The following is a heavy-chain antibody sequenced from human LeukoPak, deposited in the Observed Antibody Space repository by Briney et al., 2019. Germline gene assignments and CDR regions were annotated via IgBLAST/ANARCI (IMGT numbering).Heavy chain of an antibody. CDR3: AKQPTGRSYYGMDV. CDR2: INHSGST. CDR1: GGSFSGYY. Sequence: SETLSLTCAVYGGSFSGYYWSWIRQPPGKGLEWIGEINHSGSTNYNPSLKSRVTISVDTSKNQFSLKLSSVTAADTAVYYCAKQPTGRSYYGMDVWGQGTTVTVSS. D-gene: IGHD1-14*01. V-gene: IGHV4-34*01. J-gene: IGHJ6*02.